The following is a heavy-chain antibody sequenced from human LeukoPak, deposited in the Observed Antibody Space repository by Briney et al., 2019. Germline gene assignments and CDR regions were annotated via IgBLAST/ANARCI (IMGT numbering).Heavy chain of an antibody. CDR3: AKGGLVRGVSVAWFDP. D-gene: IGHD3-10*01. CDR2: INPNSGGT. J-gene: IGHJ5*02. CDR1: GYTFTGYY. Sequence: ASVKVSCKTSGYTFTGYYMHWVRQAPREGLEWMGRINPNSGGTNYAQKFQGRVTMTRDTSVRTAYMELSGLRPDDTAVYYCAKGGLVRGVSVAWFDPWGRGTLVTVSS. V-gene: IGHV1-2*06.